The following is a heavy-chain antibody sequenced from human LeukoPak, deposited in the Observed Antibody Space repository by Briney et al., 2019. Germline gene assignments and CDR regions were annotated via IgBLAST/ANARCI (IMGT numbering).Heavy chain of an antibody. Sequence: GGSLRLSCAASGFTFSSYAMSWVRQAPGKGLEWVSAISGSGGSTYYADSVKGRFTISRDNSKNTLYLQMNSLRAEDTAVYYCARDTAEVINSYDDYWGQGTLVTVSS. J-gene: IGHJ4*02. CDR1: GFTFSSYA. CDR3: ARDTAEVINSYDDY. D-gene: IGHD2/OR15-2a*01. V-gene: IGHV3-23*01. CDR2: ISGSGGST.